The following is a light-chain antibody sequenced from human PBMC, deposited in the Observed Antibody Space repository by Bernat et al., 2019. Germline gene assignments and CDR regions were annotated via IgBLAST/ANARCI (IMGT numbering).Light chain of an antibody. J-gene: IGLJ1*01. CDR1: SLRSYY. CDR3: NSRDSSGNHLYV. V-gene: IGLV3-19*01. Sequence: SSELTQDPAVSVALGQTVRITCQGDSLRSYYASWYQQKPGQAPVLVIYGKNNRPSGIPDRFSGSSSGNTASLTITGAQAEDEAAYYCNSRDSSGNHLYVFGTGTKVTVL. CDR2: GKN.